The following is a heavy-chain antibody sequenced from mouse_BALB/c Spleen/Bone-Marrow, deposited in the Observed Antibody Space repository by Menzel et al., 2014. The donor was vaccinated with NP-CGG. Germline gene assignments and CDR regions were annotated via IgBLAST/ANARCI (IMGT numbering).Heavy chain of an antibody. CDR3: ARGGMTPFDF. CDR2: IGSGGRK. V-gene: IGHV5-6-5*01. CDR1: GITVSSYA. J-gene: IGHJ2*01. Sequence: EVNVVESGGGLVKPGGSLKLSCEASGITVSSYAMSWVRQTPEKRLEWVASIGSGGRKHYPDSVRGRLTISRDNARNILYLQVSSLRSEDTAMYYCARGGMTPFDFWGQGITLTVSS. D-gene: IGHD2-13*01.